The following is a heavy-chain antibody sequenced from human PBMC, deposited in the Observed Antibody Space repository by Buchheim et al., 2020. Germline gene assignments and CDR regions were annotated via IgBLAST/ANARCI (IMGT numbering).Heavy chain of an antibody. V-gene: IGHV3-30*04. D-gene: IGHD1-26*01. CDR3: ARDTWEYYFDY. CDR1: GFTFSSYA. J-gene: IGHJ4*01. Sequence: QVQLVESGGGVVQPGRSLRLSCAASGFTFSSYAMHWVRQAPGKGLEWVAVISYDGSNKYYADSVKGRFTISRDNSKYTLYLQMNSLRAGDTAVYYCARDTWEYYFDYWGQGTL. CDR2: ISYDGSNK.